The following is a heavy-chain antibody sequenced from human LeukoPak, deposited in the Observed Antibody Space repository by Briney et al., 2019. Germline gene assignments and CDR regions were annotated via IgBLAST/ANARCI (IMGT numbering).Heavy chain of an antibody. CDR1: GGSISSSSYY. V-gene: IGHV4-39*07. J-gene: IGHJ3*01. Sequence: TSSETLSLTCTVSGGSISSSSYYWGWIRQPPGKGLEWIGCIYYTGSTYYNPSLKSRVTISVDTSKNQFSLKLSSVTAADTAVYYCAKWTEGGAFDSWGQGTMLIVSS. D-gene: IGHD1-26*01. CDR3: AKWTEGGAFDS. CDR2: IYYTGST.